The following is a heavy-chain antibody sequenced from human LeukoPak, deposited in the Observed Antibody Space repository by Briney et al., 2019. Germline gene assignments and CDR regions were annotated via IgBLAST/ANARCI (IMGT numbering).Heavy chain of an antibody. J-gene: IGHJ5*01. V-gene: IGHV3-23*01. D-gene: IGHD6-6*01. CDR3: AKGSRIAARPTIWFDS. CDR2: GHSDGTT. CDR1: GFTFSNYA. Sequence: PGGSLRLSCAASGFTFSNYAMSWVRQAPGKGLEWVSSGHSDGTTYYADSVKGRFTISRDNSKNTLSLQMNSLRAEDTAVYYCAKGSRIAARPTIWFDSWGQGTLVTVSS.